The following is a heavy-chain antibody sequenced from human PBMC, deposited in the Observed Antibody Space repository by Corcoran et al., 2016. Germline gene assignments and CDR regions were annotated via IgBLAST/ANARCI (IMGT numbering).Heavy chain of an antibody. J-gene: IGHJ2*01. D-gene: IGHD5-18*01. V-gene: IGHV1-8*01. CDR3: ARGKKGWRQRSPPPYFDL. Sequence: QVQLVQSGAEVKKPGASVKVSCKASGYTFTSYDINWVRQATGQGLEWMGWMNPNSGNTGYAQKFQGRVTMTRNTSISTAYMELSSLRSEDTAVYYCARGKKGWRQRSPPPYFDLWGHGTLVTVSS. CDR2: MNPNSGNT. CDR1: GYTFTSYD.